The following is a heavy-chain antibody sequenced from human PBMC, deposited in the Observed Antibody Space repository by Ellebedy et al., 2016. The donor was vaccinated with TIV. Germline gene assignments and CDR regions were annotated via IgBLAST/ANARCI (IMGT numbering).Heavy chain of an antibody. D-gene: IGHD2-2*01. Sequence: GESLKISCKGSGYTFTNYWISWVRQKPGKGLEWMGRIDPSDSETNYSPSFQGHVTMSRDKSIRTAYLQWSSLRPSDTAIYYCARLYCTSTSCYFDYWGQGTLVTVSS. J-gene: IGHJ4*02. CDR1: GYTFTNYW. CDR3: ARLYCTSTSCYFDY. V-gene: IGHV5-10-1*01. CDR2: IDPSDSET.